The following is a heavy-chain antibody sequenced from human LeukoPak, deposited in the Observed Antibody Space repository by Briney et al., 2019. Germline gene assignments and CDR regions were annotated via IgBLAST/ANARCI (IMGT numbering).Heavy chain of an antibody. Sequence: SETLSLTCTVSGGSISGYYWSWIRQPPGKGLEWIGEINHSGSTNYNPSLKSRVTISVDTSKNQFSLKLSSVTAADTAVYYCAGSNCSSTSCYDYWYFDLWGRGTLVTVSS. V-gene: IGHV4-34*01. D-gene: IGHD2-2*01. CDR2: INHSGST. J-gene: IGHJ2*01. CDR3: AGSNCSSTSCYDYWYFDL. CDR1: GGSISGYY.